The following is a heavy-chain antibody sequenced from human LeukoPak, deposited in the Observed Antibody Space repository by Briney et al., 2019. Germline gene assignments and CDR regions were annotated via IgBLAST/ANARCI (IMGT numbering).Heavy chain of an antibody. D-gene: IGHD3-10*01. Sequence: ASVKVSCKASGYTFTGYYMHWVRQAPGQGLEWMGWINPNSGGTNYAQKFQGRVAMTRDTSISTAYMELSRLRSDDTAVYYCARDWDYYGSGSYYHDYWGQGTLVTVSS. CDR1: GYTFTGYY. CDR3: ARDWDYYGSGSYYHDY. CDR2: INPNSGGT. J-gene: IGHJ4*02. V-gene: IGHV1-2*02.